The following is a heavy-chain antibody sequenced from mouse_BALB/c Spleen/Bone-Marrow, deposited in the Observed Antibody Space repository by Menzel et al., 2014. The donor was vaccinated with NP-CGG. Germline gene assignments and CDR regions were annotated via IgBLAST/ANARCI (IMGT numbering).Heavy chain of an antibody. J-gene: IGHJ4*01. Sequence: QVHLQQSGAELVRPGSSVKISCKASGYAFSNYGMNWVKQRPGQGLEWIGQIYPGDGDTNYNGKFKGRVTLTADKSSSTAYMQLSSLTSEDSAVYFCASVYDYGRGYAVDYWGQGTSVTVSS. V-gene: IGHV1-80*01. D-gene: IGHD2-4*01. CDR1: GYAFSNYG. CDR3: ASVYDYGRGYAVDY. CDR2: IYPGDGDT.